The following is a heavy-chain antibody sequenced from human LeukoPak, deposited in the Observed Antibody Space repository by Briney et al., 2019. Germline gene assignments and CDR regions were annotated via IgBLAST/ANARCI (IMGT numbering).Heavy chain of an antibody. V-gene: IGHV3-11*01. Sequence: GGSLRLSCAASGFTFSDYYMSWIRQAPGKGLEWISYISGSADATYYSDSVRGRFTISRDNAKTPLYLQMDSLRAEDTAVYYCARDRAAAGVDYWGQGTLVTVSS. CDR1: GFTFSDYY. D-gene: IGHD6-13*01. CDR3: ARDRAAAGVDY. J-gene: IGHJ4*02. CDR2: ISGSADAT.